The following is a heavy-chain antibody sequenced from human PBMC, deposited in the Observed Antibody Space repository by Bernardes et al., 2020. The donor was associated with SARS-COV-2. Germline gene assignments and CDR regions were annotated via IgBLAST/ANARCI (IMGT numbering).Heavy chain of an antibody. CDR2: IKSKTDGVTT. V-gene: IGHV3-15*01. Sequence: GGSLRLSCAASGFTFINSCMSWVRQAPGKGLEWVGRIKSKTDGVTTDYAAPVKGRFTISRDDSKNTLYLQMNSLKTEDTAVYYCTTAPLLLWFGELFHGMDVWGQGTTVTVSS. D-gene: IGHD3-10*01. CDR1: GFTFINSC. J-gene: IGHJ6*02. CDR3: TTAPLLLWFGELFHGMDV.